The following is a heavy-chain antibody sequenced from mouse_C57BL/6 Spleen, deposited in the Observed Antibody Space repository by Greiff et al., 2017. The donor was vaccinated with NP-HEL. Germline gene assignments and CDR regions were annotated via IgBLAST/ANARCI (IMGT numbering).Heavy chain of an antibody. CDR2: IDPEDGET. D-gene: IGHD2-2*01. CDR1: VFNITDYF. CDR3: ARSLYGYGFAY. V-gene: IGHV14-2*01. J-gene: IGHJ3*01. Sequence: EVQLQQSGAELVKPGASVKLSCPASVFNITDYFLPWVKQRPEQGLEWIGMIDPEDGETNYASTFQGKAIITTDTSSNTAYLQLSSLTSEDTAVYYCARSLYGYGFAYWGQGTLGTVSA.